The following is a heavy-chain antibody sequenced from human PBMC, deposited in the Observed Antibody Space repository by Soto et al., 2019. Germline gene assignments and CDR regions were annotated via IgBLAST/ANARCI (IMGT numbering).Heavy chain of an antibody. D-gene: IGHD3-22*01. V-gene: IGHV4-39*01. CDR1: GGSISSSSYY. Sequence: QLQLQESGPGLVKPSETLSLTCTVSGGSISSSSYYWGWIRQPPGKGLEWIGSIYYSGSTYYNPSLKSRVTISVDTSKNQFSLKLSSVTAADTAVYYCARQDRMPDSSGSYFDYWGQGTLVTVSS. CDR3: ARQDRMPDSSGSYFDY. J-gene: IGHJ4*02. CDR2: IYYSGST.